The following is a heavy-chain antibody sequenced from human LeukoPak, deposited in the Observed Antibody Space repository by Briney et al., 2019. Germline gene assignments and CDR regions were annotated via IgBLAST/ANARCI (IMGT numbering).Heavy chain of an antibody. D-gene: IGHD5-24*01. CDR3: ARLRRDGYNFLDY. CDR1: GGSISSLY. J-gene: IGHJ4*02. CDR2: IYYTGSS. Sequence: SETLSLTCTVSGGSISSLYWSWIRQPPGKGLEWIGHIYYTGSSNYNPSLKSRLTISVDTSKNQFSLKLSSVTAADTAVYYCARLRRDGYNFLDYWGQGTLVTVSS. V-gene: IGHV4-59*08.